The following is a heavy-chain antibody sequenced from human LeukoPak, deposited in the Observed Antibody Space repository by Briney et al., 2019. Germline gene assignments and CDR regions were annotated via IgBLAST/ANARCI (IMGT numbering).Heavy chain of an antibody. Sequence: GGSLRLSCAASGFTFSSYGMSWVRQAPGKGLEWVAAISVSGGSTNYADSVKGRFTISRDNSKSALYLQMNSLRAEDTAVYYCAKVFFMDYWGQGTLVTVSS. V-gene: IGHV3-23*01. CDR3: AKVFFMDY. CDR1: GFTFSSYG. D-gene: IGHD2-8*01. J-gene: IGHJ4*02. CDR2: ISVSGGST.